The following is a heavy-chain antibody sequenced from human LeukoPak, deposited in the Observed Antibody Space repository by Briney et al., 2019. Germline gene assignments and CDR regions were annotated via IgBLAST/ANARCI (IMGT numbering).Heavy chain of an antibody. CDR1: GFTFSSYA. CDR3: AKEWVYGDYDY. V-gene: IGHV3-23*01. CDR2: ISGSSSAT. Sequence: GGSLRLSCAASGFTFSSYAMSWVRQAPGKGLEWVSTISGSSSATYYADSVKGRFTISRDNPKNTLYLQMSSLRADDTAVYYCAKEWVYGDYDYWGQGTLVTVSS. J-gene: IGHJ4*02. D-gene: IGHD4-17*01.